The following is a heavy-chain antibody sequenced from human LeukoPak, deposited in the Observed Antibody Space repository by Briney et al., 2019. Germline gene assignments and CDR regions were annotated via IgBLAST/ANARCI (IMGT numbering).Heavy chain of an antibody. V-gene: IGHV1-2*02. CDR1: GYTFTVYY. CDR2: IDPNSGGT. CDR3: ARGGYGSSWGVDY. Sequence: ASVKVSCKASGYTFTVYYIYWVRQAPGQGPEWLGWIDPNSGGTNNAQKFQGRVTMTRDKSTSTAYMELTRLRYDDTAVYYCARGGYGSSWGVDYWGQGTPVTVSS. J-gene: IGHJ4*02. D-gene: IGHD6-19*01.